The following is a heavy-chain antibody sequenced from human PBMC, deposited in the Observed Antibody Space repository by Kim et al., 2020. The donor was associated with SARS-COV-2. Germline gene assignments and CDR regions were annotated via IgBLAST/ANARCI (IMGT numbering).Heavy chain of an antibody. D-gene: IGHD1-26*01. CDR3: ARAGSIVGATGIDY. J-gene: IGHJ4*02. V-gene: IGHV1-2*02. Sequence: AQKFQGRVTRTRDTSISTAYMELSRLRSDDTAVYYCARAGSIVGATGIDYWGQGTLVTVSS.